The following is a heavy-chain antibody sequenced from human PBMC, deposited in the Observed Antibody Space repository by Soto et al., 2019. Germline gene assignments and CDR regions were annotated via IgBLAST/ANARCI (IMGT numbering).Heavy chain of an antibody. J-gene: IGHJ6*02. CDR3: ARERQQQLLPGADYYGLEV. CDR1: GDSISSNSAT. V-gene: IGHV6-1*01. CDR2: TYYRSKWYV. D-gene: IGHD6-13*01. Sequence: PSQTLSLTCAISGDSISSNSATWNWIRQSPSRGLEWLGRTYYRSKWYVDYAISVKSRITINPDTSKNQFSLQLNSVTPEDTAVYYCARERQQQLLPGADYYGLEVWGQGTPVTVSS.